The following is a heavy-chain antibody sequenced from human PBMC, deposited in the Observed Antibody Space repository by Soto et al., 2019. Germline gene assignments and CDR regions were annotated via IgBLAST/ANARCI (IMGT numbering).Heavy chain of an antibody. D-gene: IGHD3-16*01. CDR1: GYTFTSYA. Sequence: GASVKVSCKASGYTFTSYAMHWVRQATGQGLEWMGWMNANSGNTRYAQKFQGRVTMTRNTSISTAYMELSSLRSEDTAVYYCVGPGDDYAFDIWGQGTMVTVSS. J-gene: IGHJ3*02. V-gene: IGHV1-8*02. CDR3: VGPGDDYAFDI. CDR2: MNANSGNT.